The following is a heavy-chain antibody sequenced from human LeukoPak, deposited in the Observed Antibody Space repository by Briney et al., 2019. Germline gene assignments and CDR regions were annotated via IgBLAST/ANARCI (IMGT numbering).Heavy chain of an antibody. D-gene: IGHD3-10*01. V-gene: IGHV1-69*06. CDR3: ARGHYYGSGSYHY. CDR2: IIPIFGTA. Sequence: SVKVSCKASGGTFSSYAISWVRQAPGQGLEWMGGIIPIFGTANYAQKFQGRVTITADKSTSTAYMELSSLRSEDTAVYYCARGHYYGSGSYHYWGQGTLVTVSS. J-gene: IGHJ4*02. CDR1: GGTFSSYA.